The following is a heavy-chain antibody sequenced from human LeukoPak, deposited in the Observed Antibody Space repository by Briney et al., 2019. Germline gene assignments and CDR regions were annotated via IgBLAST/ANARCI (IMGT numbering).Heavy chain of an antibody. Sequence: GGSLRLSCAASGFTFSSYSMNWVRQAPGKGLEWVSSISSSSSYIYYADSVKGRFTISRDNAKNSLYPQMKSLRAEDTAVYYCARGSYYYDSSGNAFDIWGQGTMVTVSS. J-gene: IGHJ3*02. CDR1: GFTFSSYS. V-gene: IGHV3-21*01. CDR3: ARGSYYYDSSGNAFDI. D-gene: IGHD3-22*01. CDR2: ISSSSSYI.